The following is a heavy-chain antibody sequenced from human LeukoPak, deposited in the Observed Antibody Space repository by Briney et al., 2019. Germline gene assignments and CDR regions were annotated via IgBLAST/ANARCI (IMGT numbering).Heavy chain of an antibody. J-gene: IGHJ4*02. V-gene: IGHV3-7*03. CDR2: IKQDGSEK. CDR1: GFTFSSYW. CDR3: VRGPHIAATSY. Sequence: GGSLRLSCAASGFTFSSYWMTWVRQAPGKGLEWVANIKQDGSEKQYVDSVKGRFAISRDNAKKSLYLQINTLRAEDTAVYYCVRGPHIAATSYWGQGTLVTVSS. D-gene: IGHD6-25*01.